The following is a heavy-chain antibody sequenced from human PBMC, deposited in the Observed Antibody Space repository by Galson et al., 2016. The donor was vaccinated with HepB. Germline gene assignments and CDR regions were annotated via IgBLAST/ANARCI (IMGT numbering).Heavy chain of an antibody. CDR3: SSRQILVVAGARQDFFDF. CDR1: GITFRNHW. CDR2: TWPDGGDS. J-gene: IGHJ3*01. Sequence: SLRLSCADSGITFRNHWMNWVRQAPGKALEWVASTWPDGGDSYYVDSVRGRFTISRDNDKNSVHLQMDSLRAEDTAVYDCSSRQILVVAGARQDFFDFWGQGTVVTVSS. D-gene: IGHD2-15*01. V-gene: IGHV3-7*01.